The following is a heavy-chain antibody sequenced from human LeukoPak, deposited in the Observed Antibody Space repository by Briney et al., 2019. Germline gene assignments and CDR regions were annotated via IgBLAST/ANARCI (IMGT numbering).Heavy chain of an antibody. J-gene: IGHJ4*02. CDR2: IYYIGNT. V-gene: IGHV4-59*01. D-gene: IGHD1-26*01. Sequence: PSETLSLTCTVSGDSISSYYWSWIQQPPGKGLEWIGYIYYIGNTNYDPSLKSRVTISVDTSKNQFSLKLSSVTAADTAVYYCARGEWDLLFDYWGQGTLVTVSS. CDR1: GDSISSYY. CDR3: ARGEWDLLFDY.